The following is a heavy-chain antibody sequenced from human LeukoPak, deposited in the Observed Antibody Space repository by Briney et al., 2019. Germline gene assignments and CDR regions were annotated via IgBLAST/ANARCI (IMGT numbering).Heavy chain of an antibody. CDR2: IIPIFGTA. CDR1: GGTFSSYA. J-gene: IGHJ6*01. CDR3: ARDSDYDFDV. V-gene: IGHV1-69*06. Sequence: SVKVCCKASGGTFSSYAMSWVRQAPGQGHDWMAGIIPIFGTANYTQKFQGRVTITADKSTSTAYMELTSLRSEDTAVYYCARDSDYDFDVWGKGTTVTVSS.